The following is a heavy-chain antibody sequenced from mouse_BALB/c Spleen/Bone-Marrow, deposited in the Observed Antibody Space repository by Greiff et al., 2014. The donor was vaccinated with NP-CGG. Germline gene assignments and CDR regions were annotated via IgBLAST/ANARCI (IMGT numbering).Heavy chain of an antibody. V-gene: IGHV14-3*02. D-gene: IGHD1-1*01. CDR3: AAYYYGSSQFAY. CDR2: IDPANGNT. CDR1: GFNIKDTY. J-gene: IGHJ3*01. Sequence: LVESGAEHVKPGASVKLSCTASGFNIKDTYMHWVKQRPEQGLEWIGRIDPANGNTKYDPKFQGKATITADTSSNTAYLQLSSLTSEDTAVYYCAAYYYGSSQFAYWGQGTLVTVSA.